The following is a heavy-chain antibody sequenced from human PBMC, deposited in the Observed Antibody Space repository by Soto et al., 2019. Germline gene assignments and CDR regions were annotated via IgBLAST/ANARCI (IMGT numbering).Heavy chain of an antibody. Sequence: QVQLVESGGGVVQPGRSLRLSCLASGFSFSSSGMHWIRQPPGKGLEWLALIWYDGSNQIYLDSVKDRFTIFRDNSKNTLYLEMNSLRAGDAAVYYCASITGTNGFDIWGQGTMVTVSS. D-gene: IGHD3-10*01. V-gene: IGHV3-33*03. CDR2: IWYDGSNQ. CDR3: ASITGTNGFDI. CDR1: GFSFSSSG. J-gene: IGHJ3*02.